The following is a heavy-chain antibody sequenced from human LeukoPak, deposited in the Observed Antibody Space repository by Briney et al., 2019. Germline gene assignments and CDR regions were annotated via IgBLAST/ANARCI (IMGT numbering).Heavy chain of an antibody. CDR3: ARDTGFDADSL. Sequence: ASVKVSCKASGYTFTSYDINWVRQATGQGLEWMGWMNPNSGNTGYAQKFQGRVTMTRDTSISTAYMELSRLRSDDTAVYYCARDTGFDADSLWGRGTLVTVSS. CDR2: MNPNSGNT. D-gene: IGHD3-16*01. J-gene: IGHJ2*01. CDR1: GYTFTSYD. V-gene: IGHV1-8*01.